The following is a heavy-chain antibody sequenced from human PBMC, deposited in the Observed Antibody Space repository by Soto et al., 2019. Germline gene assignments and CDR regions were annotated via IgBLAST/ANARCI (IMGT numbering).Heavy chain of an antibody. V-gene: IGHV5-51*01. D-gene: IGHD6-13*01. CDR2: IYPADSDT. Sequence: GESLKISCKGSGYSFPSQWIGWLRQTPGKDLEGMGGIYPADSDTRYSPSFQGQVIISAWKSIRTAYLEWRSLKASNSAMYYCVRIPHSTTSYYDHSYGMDVWGQGTTVTVSS. J-gene: IGHJ6*02. CDR1: GYSFPSQW. CDR3: VRIPHSTTSYYDHSYGMDV.